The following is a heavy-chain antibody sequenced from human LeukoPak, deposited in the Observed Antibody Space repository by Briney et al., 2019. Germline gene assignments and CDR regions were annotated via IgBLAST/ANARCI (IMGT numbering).Heavy chain of an antibody. CDR2: IYYSGST. V-gene: IGHV4-61*08. CDR1: GDSVSRSDSY. Sequence: SETLSLTCSVSGDSVSRSDSYWDWIRQPPGKGLEWIGYIYYSGSTNYNPSLKSRVTISVDTSKNQFSLKLSSVTAADTAVYYCAREPKDRRAFDIWGQGTMVTVSS. J-gene: IGHJ3*02. CDR3: AREPKDRRAFDI.